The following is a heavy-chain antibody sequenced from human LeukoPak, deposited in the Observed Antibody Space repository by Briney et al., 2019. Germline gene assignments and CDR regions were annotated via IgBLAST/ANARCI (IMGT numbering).Heavy chain of an antibody. Sequence: TSETLSLTCSVSRYSISSGYYWAWIRQPPGKGLEWIGSIYHSGSAYYNASLKSRVTISVDTSKNQISLELPSVTAADTAVYYCARAFLVGYSPEEYFFDYWGQGTLVTVSS. J-gene: IGHJ4*02. CDR1: RYSISSGYY. CDR2: IYHSGSA. D-gene: IGHD2-15*01. CDR3: ARAFLVGYSPEEYFFDY. V-gene: IGHV4-38-2*02.